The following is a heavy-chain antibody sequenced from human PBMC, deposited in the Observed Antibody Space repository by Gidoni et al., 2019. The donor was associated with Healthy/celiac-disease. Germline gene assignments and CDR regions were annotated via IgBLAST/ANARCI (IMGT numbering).Heavy chain of an antibody. CDR2: INPNSGGT. D-gene: IGHD3-22*01. V-gene: IGHV1-2*04. CDR1: GYTFTGYY. J-gene: IGHJ4*02. Sequence: QVQLVQSGAEVKKPGASVKVSCKASGYTFTGYYMHWVRQAPGQGLEWMGWINPNSGGTNYAQKFQGWVTMTRDTSISTAYMELSRLRSDDTAVYYCARGGSRYYYDSSGYFLDYWGQGTLVTVSS. CDR3: ARGGSRYYYDSSGYFLDY.